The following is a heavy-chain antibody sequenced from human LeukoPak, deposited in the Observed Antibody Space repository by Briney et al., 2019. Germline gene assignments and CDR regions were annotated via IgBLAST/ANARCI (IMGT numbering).Heavy chain of an antibody. CDR3: ARVTHTELCTWFDP. CDR1: GGTFSSYA. Sequence: ASVKVSCKASGGTFSSYAISWVRQAPGQGLEWMGGIIPIFGTANYAQKFQGRVTITADESTSTAYMELSSLRSEDTAVYYCARVTHTELCTWFDPWGQGTLVTVSS. V-gene: IGHV1-69*13. CDR2: IIPIFGTA. J-gene: IGHJ5*02. D-gene: IGHD5-18*01.